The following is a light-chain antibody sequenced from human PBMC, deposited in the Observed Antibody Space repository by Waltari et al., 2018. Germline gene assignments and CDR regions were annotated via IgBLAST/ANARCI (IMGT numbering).Light chain of an antibody. Sequence: QSVLTQPPSASGTPGQGVTISCSGSRSNIGSNTVNWYQHLPGTAPKVLIQSNNQRPSGVPGRFSGSKAGTSASLAVSGLQSEDEGDYYCATWDDSLNGVVFGGGTKLTVL. CDR2: SNN. CDR3: ATWDDSLNGVV. J-gene: IGLJ2*01. V-gene: IGLV1-44*01. CDR1: RSNIGSNT.